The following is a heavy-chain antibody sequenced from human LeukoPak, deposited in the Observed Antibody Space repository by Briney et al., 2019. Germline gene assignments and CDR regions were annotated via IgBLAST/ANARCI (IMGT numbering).Heavy chain of an antibody. V-gene: IGHV4-34*01. CDR3: ASGIFWYNWNYYYYYMDV. D-gene: IGHD1-1*01. J-gene: IGHJ6*03. CDR2: INHSGST. CDR1: GGSFSGYY. Sequence: KPSETLSLTCAVYGGSFSGYYWSWIRQPPGKGLEWIGEINHSGSTNYNPSLKSRVTISVDTSKNQFSLKLSSVTAADTAVYYCASGIFWYNWNYYYYYMDVWGKGTTVTVSS.